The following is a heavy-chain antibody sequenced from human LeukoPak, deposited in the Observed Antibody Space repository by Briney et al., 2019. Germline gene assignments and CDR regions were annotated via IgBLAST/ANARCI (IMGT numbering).Heavy chain of an antibody. D-gene: IGHD4-17*01. CDR1: GYTFTSYY. Sequence: ASVKVSCKASGYTFTSYYMHWVRQAPGQGLEWMGIINPSGGSTSYAQKFQGRVTMTRDTSTSTVYMELSSLRSEDTAVYYCARSGHDYGDYSNVSGYYYYGMDVWGQGTTVTVSS. V-gene: IGHV1-46*01. CDR2: INPSGGST. J-gene: IGHJ6*02. CDR3: ARSGHDYGDYSNVSGYYYYGMDV.